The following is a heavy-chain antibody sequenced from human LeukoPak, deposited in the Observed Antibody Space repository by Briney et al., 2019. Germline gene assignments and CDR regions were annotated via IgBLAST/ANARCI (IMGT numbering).Heavy chain of an antibody. CDR2: ISADGGST. Sequence: QSGGSLRLSCVVSGINFADYAMHWVRQPPGKGLEWVSLISADGGSTFSADSVKGRFSISRDNSKNSLYLQMNSPRSEDTAMYYCAKESGKFDYWGQGTLVAVSS. CDR3: AKESGKFDY. V-gene: IGHV3-43*02. CDR1: GINFADYA. J-gene: IGHJ4*02.